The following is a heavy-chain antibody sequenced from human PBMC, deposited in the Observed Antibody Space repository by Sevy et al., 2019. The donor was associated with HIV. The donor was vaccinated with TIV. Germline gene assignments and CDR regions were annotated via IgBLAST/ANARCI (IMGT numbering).Heavy chain of an antibody. CDR2: ISTTSTYV. J-gene: IGHJ6*02. V-gene: IGHV3-21*01. Sequence: GGSLRLSCAASGFTFSSYTMNWVRQAPGKGLDWVSSISTTSTYVYYADSVKGRFTISRDNAKNSLYLQVNSLRAEDKAVYYWARDSGEGYYAMDVWGQGTTVTVSS. CDR3: ARDSGEGYYAMDV. CDR1: GFTFSSYT. D-gene: IGHD3-10*01.